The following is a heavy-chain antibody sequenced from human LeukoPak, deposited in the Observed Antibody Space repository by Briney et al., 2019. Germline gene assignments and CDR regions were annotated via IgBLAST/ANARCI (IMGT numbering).Heavy chain of an antibody. CDR2: IYYSGST. J-gene: IGHJ3*02. CDR1: GGSISSGGYY. D-gene: IGHD3-22*01. CDR3: ARDYSSGYYYPAGAFDI. V-gene: IGHV4-31*03. Sequence: SETPSLTCTVSGGSISSGGYYWSWIRQHPGKGLEWIGYIYYSGSTYYNPSLKSRVTISVDTSKNQFSLKLSSVTAADTAVYYCARDYSSGYYYPAGAFDIWGQGTMVTVSS.